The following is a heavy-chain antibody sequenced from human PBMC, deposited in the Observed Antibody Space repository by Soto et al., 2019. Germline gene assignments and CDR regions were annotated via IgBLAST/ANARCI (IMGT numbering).Heavy chain of an antibody. CDR1: GFSLSTSGVG. Sequence: QITLKASGPTLVKPTQTLTLTCTFSGFSLSTSGVGVGWIRQPPGKALEWLALIYWDDDKRYTPSLKSRLTITKDTSKNQVVLTMTNMDPVDTATYYCAHWPYYDRSGPFDYWGQGTLVTVSS. J-gene: IGHJ4*02. CDR2: IYWDDDK. D-gene: IGHD3-22*01. V-gene: IGHV2-5*02. CDR3: AHWPYYDRSGPFDY.